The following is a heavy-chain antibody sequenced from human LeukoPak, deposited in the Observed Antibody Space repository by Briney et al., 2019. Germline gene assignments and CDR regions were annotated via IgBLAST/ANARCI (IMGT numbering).Heavy chain of an antibody. V-gene: IGHV4-59*08. CDR2: IYYSGST. CDR3: ARQSAAAGEWAFDS. J-gene: IGHJ4*02. Sequence: PSETLSLTCTVSGGSISSYYWSWIRQTPGKGLEWIGDIYYSGSTNYNPSLKSRVTISVDTSKNQFSLKLSSVTAADTAVYYCARQSAAAGEWAFDSWGQGTLVTVSS. D-gene: IGHD6-25*01. CDR1: GGSISSYY.